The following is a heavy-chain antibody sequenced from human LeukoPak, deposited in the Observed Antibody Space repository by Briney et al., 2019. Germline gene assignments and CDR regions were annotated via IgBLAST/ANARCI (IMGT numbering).Heavy chain of an antibody. CDR1: GFTISRHG. CDR2: IYSDGSKT. J-gene: IGHJ6*02. CDR3: AREGYSNYYYGMDF. Sequence: GGSLRLSCAASGFTISRHGMHWVRQAPGKGLEWVAVIYSDGSKTFYVDSVKGRFTISRDISKNTLYLQMNSLRVEDTAVYYCAREGYSNYYYGMDFWGQGTMVTVSS. V-gene: IGHV3-33*01. D-gene: IGHD4-11*01.